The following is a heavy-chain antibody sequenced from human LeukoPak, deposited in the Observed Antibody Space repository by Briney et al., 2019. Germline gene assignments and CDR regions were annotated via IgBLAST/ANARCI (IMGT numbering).Heavy chain of an antibody. CDR2: ITTDGTTT. CDR1: GFTFKTYA. V-gene: IGHV3-64*01. J-gene: IGHJ3*02. CDR3: ARDAITSGWFDAYDM. D-gene: IGHD6-19*01. Sequence: GGSLRLSCTASGFTFKTYAMHWVRQAPGRGLEYLSSITTDGTTTYHANSVKGRFTISRDNSKNTLYLQMGSLRVEDMALYYCARDAITSGWFDAYDMWGQGTMVTVSS.